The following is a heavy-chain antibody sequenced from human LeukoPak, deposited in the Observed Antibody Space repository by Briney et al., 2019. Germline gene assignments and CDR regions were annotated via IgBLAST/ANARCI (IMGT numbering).Heavy chain of an antibody. Sequence: GGSLRLSWTTSGFTFSDYAVSWVRQAPGKGLEWIGFIRNKANGGTTEYAASVKGRFTISRDDSKTIAHLQMSSLKTEDTAVYYCSRFYSSGWASGAFDIWGQGTMVTVSS. V-gene: IGHV3-49*04. J-gene: IGHJ3*02. CDR3: SRFYSSGWASGAFDI. D-gene: IGHD3-22*01. CDR1: GFTFSDYA. CDR2: IRNKANGGTT.